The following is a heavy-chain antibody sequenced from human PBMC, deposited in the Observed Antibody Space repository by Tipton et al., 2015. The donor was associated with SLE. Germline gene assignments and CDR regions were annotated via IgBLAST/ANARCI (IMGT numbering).Heavy chain of an antibody. D-gene: IGHD2-8*01. CDR1: GYSISSGYY. Sequence: TLSLTCTVSGYSISSGYYWGWIRQSPGKGLEWIGIISHTGSSYYNPSLKSRVTISADTSKNQFSLKLSSVTAADTAVFYCARASTEIVVMVYPNAFDFWGQGTVVTVSS. J-gene: IGHJ3*01. V-gene: IGHV4-38-2*02. CDR2: ISHTGSS. CDR3: ARASTEIVVMVYPNAFDF.